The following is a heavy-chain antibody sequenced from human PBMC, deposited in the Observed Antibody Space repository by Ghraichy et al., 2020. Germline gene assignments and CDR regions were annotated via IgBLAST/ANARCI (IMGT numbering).Heavy chain of an antibody. D-gene: IGHD6-19*01. J-gene: IGHJ1*01. CDR3: ARLRPSGWYAEYFQH. Sequence: ASVKVSCKASGYTFTTYGLSWVRQAPGQGLEWMGWINTYNGNTNYAQKLQGRVTMTTDTSTSTAYMELRSLRSDDTAVYYCARLRPSGWYAEYFQHWGQGTLVTVSS. CDR1: GYTFTTYG. CDR2: INTYNGNT. V-gene: IGHV1-18*04.